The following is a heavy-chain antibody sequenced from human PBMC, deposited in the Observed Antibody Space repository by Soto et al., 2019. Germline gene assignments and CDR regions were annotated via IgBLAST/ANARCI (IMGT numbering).Heavy chain of an antibody. CDR3: ARDDYGGNSSPSV. Sequence: SVKVSCKASVGTFSSYTISWVRQAPGQGLGWMGRIIPILGIANYAQKFQGRVTITADKSTSTAYMELSSLRSEDTAVYYCARDDYGGNSSPSVWGQGTLVTVSS. D-gene: IGHD4-17*01. J-gene: IGHJ4*02. V-gene: IGHV1-69*04. CDR1: VGTFSSYT. CDR2: IIPILGIA.